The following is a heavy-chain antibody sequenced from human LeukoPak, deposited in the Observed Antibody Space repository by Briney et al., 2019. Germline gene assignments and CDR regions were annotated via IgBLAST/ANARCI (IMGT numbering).Heavy chain of an antibody. Sequence: GGSLRLSCAASGFTFSSNYMSWVRQAPGKGLEWVAVINSGGSTYYADAVKGRFTISRDNSKNTLYLQMNSLRAEDTAVYYCARDWEYYYDSSGLNTMGYWGQGTLVTVSS. J-gene: IGHJ1*01. CDR2: INSGGST. D-gene: IGHD3-22*01. CDR1: GFTFSSNY. V-gene: IGHV3-66*01. CDR3: ARDWEYYYDSSGLNTMGY.